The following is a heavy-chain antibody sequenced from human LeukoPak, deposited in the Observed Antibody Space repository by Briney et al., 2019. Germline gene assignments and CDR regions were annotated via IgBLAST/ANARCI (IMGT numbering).Heavy chain of an antibody. CDR2: IYYSGST. D-gene: IGHD3-10*01. V-gene: IGHV4-59*08. J-gene: IGHJ4*02. Sequence: SETLSLTRTVSGGSISNYYWSWIRQPPGKGLEWIGYIYYSGSTNYNPSLKSRVTISVDTSKNQFSLKLNSVTAADTAVYYCARRAYGSGSFNRYYFDYWGQGTLVAVSS. CDR3: ARRAYGSGSFNRYYFDY. CDR1: GGSISNYY.